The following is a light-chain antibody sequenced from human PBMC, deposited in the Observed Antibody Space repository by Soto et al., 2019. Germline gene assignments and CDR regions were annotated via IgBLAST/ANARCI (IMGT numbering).Light chain of an antibody. CDR2: GVS. CDR1: SSDVGSYNY. J-gene: IGLJ3*02. V-gene: IGLV2-14*01. CDR3: SSYTSSMALV. Sequence: QSALTQPAFVSGSPGQSITISCTGTSSDVGSYNYVSWYQEHPGKAPKLMIYGVSNRPSGVSSRFSGSKSGNTASLTISGLQADDEADYYCSSYTSSMALVFGGGTKLTVL.